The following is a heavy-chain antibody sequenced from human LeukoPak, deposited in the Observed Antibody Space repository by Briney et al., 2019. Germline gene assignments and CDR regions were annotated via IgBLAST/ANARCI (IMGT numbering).Heavy chain of an antibody. CDR2: ISSSGSTI. D-gene: IGHD3-10*01. J-gene: IGHJ5*02. CDR1: GFTFSDYY. CDR3: AREVWFGEFIGFVP. Sequence: GGSLRLSCAASGFTFSDYYMSWIRQAPGKGLEWVSYISSSGSTIYYADSVKGRFTISRDNAKNSLYLQMNSLRAEDTAVYYCAREVWFGEFIGFVPWGQGTLVTVSS. V-gene: IGHV3-11*01.